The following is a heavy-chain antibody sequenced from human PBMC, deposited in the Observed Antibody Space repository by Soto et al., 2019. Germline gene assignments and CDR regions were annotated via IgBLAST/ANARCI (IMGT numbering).Heavy chain of an antibody. CDR3: ARSSWSWAFGI. V-gene: IGHV3-11*05. Sequence: QVQLVESGGGLVKPGGSLRLSCAASGFRFSDYYMSWIRQAPGKGLEFLSYISTTGSSTSYADSVKGRFTISRDNTKNSLFLQMSRLRVEDTAVYYCARSSWSWAFGIWGQGTMVTISS. D-gene: IGHD6-19*01. CDR1: GFRFSDYY. J-gene: IGHJ3*02. CDR2: ISTTGSST.